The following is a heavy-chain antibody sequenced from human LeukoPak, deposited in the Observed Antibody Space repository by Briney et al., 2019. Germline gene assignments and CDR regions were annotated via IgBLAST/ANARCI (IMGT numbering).Heavy chain of an antibody. J-gene: IGHJ4*02. Sequence: AASVKVSCKVSGYTLTELSMHWVRQAPGKGLEWMGGFDPEDGETIYAQKFQGRVTMTEDTSTDTAYMELSSLRSEDTAVYYCAGCGFTRGTTRPFDYWGQGTLVTVSS. D-gene: IGHD1-7*01. CDR1: GYTLTELS. CDR2: FDPEDGET. V-gene: IGHV1-24*01. CDR3: AGCGFTRGTTRPFDY.